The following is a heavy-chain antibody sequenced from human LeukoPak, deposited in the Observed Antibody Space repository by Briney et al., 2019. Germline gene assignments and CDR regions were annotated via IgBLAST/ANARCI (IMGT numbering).Heavy chain of an antibody. V-gene: IGHV3-74*01. CDR2: ISGDGSGT. Sequence: GGSLRLSCSASGFTFSTHWMYWVRQAPGTQLVWVSRISGDGSGTSYADSVKGRFTISRDNAKDTLYLQMTSLRVEDTAVYSCASLLTPYHGSGGGGMDVWGQGTTVTVSS. J-gene: IGHJ6*02. D-gene: IGHD3-10*01. CDR3: ASLLTPYHGSGGGGMDV. CDR1: GFTFSTHW.